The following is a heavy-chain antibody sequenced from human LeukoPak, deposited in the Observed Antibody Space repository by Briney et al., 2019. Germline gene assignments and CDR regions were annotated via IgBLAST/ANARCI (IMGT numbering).Heavy chain of an antibody. V-gene: IGHV4-59*01. D-gene: IGHD3-3*01. CDR1: GGSISSYY. Sequence: KPSETLSPTCTVSGGSISSYYWSWIRQPPGKGLEWIGYIYYSGSTNYNPSLKSRVTISVDTSKNQFSLKLSSVTAADTAVYYCARSYYDFWSGYYTPFNWFDPWGQGTLVTVSS. CDR2: IYYSGST. J-gene: IGHJ5*02. CDR3: ARSYYDFWSGYYTPFNWFDP.